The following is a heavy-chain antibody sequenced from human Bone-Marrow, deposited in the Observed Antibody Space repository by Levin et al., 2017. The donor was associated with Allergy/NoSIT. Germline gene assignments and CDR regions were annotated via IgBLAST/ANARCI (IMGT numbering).Heavy chain of an antibody. CDR3: AKDYDYVWGSYRYSAFDI. CDR1: GYTFTSYG. D-gene: IGHD3-16*02. Sequence: ASVKVSCKASGYTFTSYGISWVRQAPGQGLEWMGWISAYNGNTNYAQKLQGRVTMTTDTSTSTAYMELRSLRSDDTAVYYCAKDYDYVWGSYRYSAFDIWGQGTMVTVSS. CDR2: ISAYNGNT. V-gene: IGHV1-18*01. J-gene: IGHJ3*02.